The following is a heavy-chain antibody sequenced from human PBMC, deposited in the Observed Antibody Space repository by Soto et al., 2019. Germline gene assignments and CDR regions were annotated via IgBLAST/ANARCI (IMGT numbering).Heavy chain of an antibody. CDR2: IYHSGST. V-gene: IGHV4-39*07. D-gene: IGHD3-3*01. Sequence: SETLSLTCTVSGGSISSSSYYWGWIRQPPGKGLEWIGSIYHSGSTYYNPSLKSRVTISVDTSKNQFSLKLSSVTAADTAVYYCARLDSDYDFWSGYYPRYFQHWGQGTLVPVSS. CDR3: ARLDSDYDFWSGYYPRYFQH. CDR1: GGSISSSSYY. J-gene: IGHJ1*01.